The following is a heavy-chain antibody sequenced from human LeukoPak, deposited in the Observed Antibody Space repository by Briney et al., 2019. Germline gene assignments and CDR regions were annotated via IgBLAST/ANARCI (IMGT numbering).Heavy chain of an antibody. V-gene: IGHV3-21*01. CDR2: ISSSSSYI. CDR1: GFTFRSYS. D-gene: IGHD3-16*01. Sequence: NTGGSLRLSCAASGFTFRSYSMNWVRQAPGKGLEWVSSISSSSSYIYYADSVKGRFTISRDNAKNSLYLQMNSLRAEDTAVYYCARDVLPHGGENPVFDYWGQGTLVTVSS. J-gene: IGHJ4*02. CDR3: ARDVLPHGGENPVFDY.